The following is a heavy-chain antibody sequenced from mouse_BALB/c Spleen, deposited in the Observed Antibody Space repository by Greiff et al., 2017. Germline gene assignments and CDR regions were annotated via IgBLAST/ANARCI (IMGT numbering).Heavy chain of an antibody. CDR1: GFNIKDYY. J-gene: IGHJ3*01. V-gene: IGHV14-4*02. D-gene: IGHD1-1*01. CDR2: IDPENGDT. Sequence: EVQLQQSGAELVKSGASVKLSCTASGFNIKDYYMHWVKQRPEQGLEWIGWIDPENGDTEYAPKFQGKATMTADTSSNTAYLQLSSLTSEDTAVYYCTYYGSSYWFADWGQGTLVTVSA. CDR3: TYYGSSYWFAD.